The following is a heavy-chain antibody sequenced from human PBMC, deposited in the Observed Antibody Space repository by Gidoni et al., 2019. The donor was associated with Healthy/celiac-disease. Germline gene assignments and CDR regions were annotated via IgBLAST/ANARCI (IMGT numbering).Heavy chain of an antibody. CDR3: AKAYSSSYYYYYGMDV. D-gene: IGHD6-6*01. CDR1: GFTFDDYA. Sequence: EVQLVESGGGLVQPGRSLRLSYAASGFTFDDYAMHWVRQAPGKGLEWVSGISWNSGSIGYADSVKGRFTISRDNAKNSLYLQMNSLRAEDTALYYCAKAYSSSYYYYYGMDVWGQGTTVTVSS. V-gene: IGHV3-9*01. CDR2: ISWNSGSI. J-gene: IGHJ6*02.